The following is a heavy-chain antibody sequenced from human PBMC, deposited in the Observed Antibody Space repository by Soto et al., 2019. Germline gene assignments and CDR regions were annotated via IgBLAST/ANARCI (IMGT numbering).Heavy chain of an antibody. CDR3: ARAPSPFDFSSAMDV. D-gene: IGHD3-16*01. CDR1: GGPISSYY. Sequence: SETLSLTCSVFGGPISSYYWSWIRQPAGKGLEWIGRIYNNATTNYNPSLESRVTMSVDPSKNQISLKLTSATAADTAVYFCARAPSPFDFSSAMDVWGKGTTVTVPS. V-gene: IGHV4-4*07. CDR2: IYNNATT. J-gene: IGHJ6*03.